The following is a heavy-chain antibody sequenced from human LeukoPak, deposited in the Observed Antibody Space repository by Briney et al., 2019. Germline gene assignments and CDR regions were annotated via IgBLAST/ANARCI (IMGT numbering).Heavy chain of an antibody. V-gene: IGHV3-7*01. Sequence: PGGSLRLSCAVSGVTFSTYWMSWVRQAPGKGLEWVANIKQDGSEKYYVDSVKGRFTISRDNAKNSLFLQMNSLRAEDTAVYYCATNYDFWSGYSHYYYGMDVWGQGTTVTVSS. D-gene: IGHD3-3*01. CDR2: IKQDGSEK. CDR1: GVTFSTYW. CDR3: ATNYDFWSGYSHYYYGMDV. J-gene: IGHJ6*02.